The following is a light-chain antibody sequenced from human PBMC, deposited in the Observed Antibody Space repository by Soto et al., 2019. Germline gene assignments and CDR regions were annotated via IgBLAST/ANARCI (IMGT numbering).Light chain of an antibody. CDR2: AAS. CDR3: QQRSNWPYLT. V-gene: IGKV3D-20*02. CDR1: QSLSTYS. Sequence: EIVLTQSPGTLSLSPGERATLSCRASQSLSTYSLAWYQQKPGQTPRLLIYAASTRDTDIPDRFNGSGSGTDFALTISRLEPEDFALYYCQQRSNWPYLTFGGGTRV. J-gene: IGKJ4*01.